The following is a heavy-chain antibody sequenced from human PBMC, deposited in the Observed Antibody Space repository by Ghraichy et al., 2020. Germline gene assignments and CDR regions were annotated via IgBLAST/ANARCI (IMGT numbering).Heavy chain of an antibody. V-gene: IGHV1-69*06. Sequence: SVKVSCKASGGTFSSYAISWGRQAPGQGLEWMGGIIPIFGTANYAQKFQGRVTITADKSTSTAYMELSSLRSEDTAVYYCARTLGYCSGGSCLGSFYYYGMDVWGQGTTVTVSS. J-gene: IGHJ6*02. D-gene: IGHD2-15*01. CDR1: GGTFSSYA. CDR2: IIPIFGTA. CDR3: ARTLGYCSGGSCLGSFYYYGMDV.